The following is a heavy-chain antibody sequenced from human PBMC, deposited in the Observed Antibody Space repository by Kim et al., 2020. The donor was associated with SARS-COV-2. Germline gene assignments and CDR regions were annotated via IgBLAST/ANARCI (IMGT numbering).Heavy chain of an antibody. CDR2: IIPILGIA. D-gene: IGHD2-2*01. CDR3: ARVGGYCSSTSCYEAWFDP. CDR1: GGTFSSYA. V-gene: IGHV1-69*04. J-gene: IGHJ5*02. Sequence: SVKVSCKASGGTFSSYAISWVRQAPGQGLEWMGRIIPILGIANYAQKFQGRVTITADKSTSTAYMELSSLRSEDTAVYYCARVGGYCSSTSCYEAWFDPWGQGTLVTVSS.